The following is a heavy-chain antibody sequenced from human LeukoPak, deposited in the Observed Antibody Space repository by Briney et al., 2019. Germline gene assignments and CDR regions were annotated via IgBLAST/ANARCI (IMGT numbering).Heavy chain of an antibody. V-gene: IGHV3-30*04. Sequence: GGSLRLSCAASGFTFTNYAMNWVRQAPGKGLEWVAVISYDGSNKYYADSVKGRFTISRDNSKNTLYLQMNSLRADDTAVYYCARSRWLDAFDYWGQGTLVTVSS. CDR1: GFTFTNYA. CDR2: ISYDGSNK. D-gene: IGHD6-19*01. J-gene: IGHJ4*02. CDR3: ARSRWLDAFDY.